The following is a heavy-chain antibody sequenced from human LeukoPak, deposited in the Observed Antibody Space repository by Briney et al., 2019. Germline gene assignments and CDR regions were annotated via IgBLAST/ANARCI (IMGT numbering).Heavy chain of an antibody. CDR2: ITNNGTTI. D-gene: IGHD6-19*01. J-gene: IGHJ6*02. Sequence: PGGSLSLSCAASGFTFSSYAMNWVRQAPGKGLEWVSYITNNGTTIYYADSVKGRFTISRDNAENSLYLQMNSLRPEDTAIYYCARDQWLAYYYHGMDVWGQGTTVTVSS. CDR1: GFTFSSYA. CDR3: ARDQWLAYYYHGMDV. V-gene: IGHV3-48*03.